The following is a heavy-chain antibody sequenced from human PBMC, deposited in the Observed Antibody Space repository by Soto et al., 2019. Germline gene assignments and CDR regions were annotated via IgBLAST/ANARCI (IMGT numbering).Heavy chain of an antibody. Sequence: QITLKESGPTLVKPTQTLTLTCTFSGFSLSTSGVGVGWIRQPPGKALEWLALIYWDDDKRYSPFLKSRLTITKDTSKNQVVLTMTNMDPVDTATYYCAHRVVGLEHDAFDIWGQGTMVTVSS. CDR2: IYWDDDK. J-gene: IGHJ3*02. CDR1: GFSLSTSGVG. D-gene: IGHD1-26*01. V-gene: IGHV2-5*02. CDR3: AHRVVGLEHDAFDI.